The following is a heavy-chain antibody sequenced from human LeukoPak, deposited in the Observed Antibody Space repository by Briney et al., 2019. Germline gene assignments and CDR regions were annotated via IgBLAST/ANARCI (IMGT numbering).Heavy chain of an antibody. V-gene: IGHV1-8*03. Sequence: GASVKVSCTASGCTFTSYDINWVRQATGQGLEWMGWMNPNSGNTGYAQKFQGRVTITRNSSITTAYMELSSLRSEDTAVYYCARGHYESSSYYYGSYYYYYMDVWGKGTTVTVSS. J-gene: IGHJ6*03. CDR2: MNPNSGNT. CDR1: GCTFTSYD. CDR3: ARGHYESSSYYYGSYYYYYMDV. D-gene: IGHD3-22*01.